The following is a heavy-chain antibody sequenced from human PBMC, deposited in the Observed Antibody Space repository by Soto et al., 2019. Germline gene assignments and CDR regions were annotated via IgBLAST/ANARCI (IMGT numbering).Heavy chain of an antibody. D-gene: IGHD3-10*01. CDR1: GFTFSSYA. J-gene: IGHJ4*02. V-gene: IGHV3-23*01. Sequence: GGSLRLSCAASGFTFSSYAMSWVRQAPGKGLEWVSAITYSGDSTNYADSVKGRFTISRDNSKNTLYLQMNSLRAEDTAVYYCAKGQLRIMIRGIIQEIWGQGTLVTVSS. CDR2: ITYSGDST. CDR3: AKGQLRIMIRGIIQEI.